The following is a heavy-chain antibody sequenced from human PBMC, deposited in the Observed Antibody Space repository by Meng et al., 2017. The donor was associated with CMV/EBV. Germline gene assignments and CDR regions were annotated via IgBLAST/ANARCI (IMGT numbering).Heavy chain of an antibody. CDR2: MNPNSGNT. D-gene: IGHD3-3*01. V-gene: IGHV1-8*01. CDR1: GYTFTSYD. Sequence: ASVKVSCKASGYTFTSYDINWVRQATGQGLEWMGWMNPNSGNTGYAQKFQGRVTMTRNTSISTAYMELSSLRSEDTAVYYCARFSTFGYYDFWCGYYAHYYYYGMDVWGQGTTVTVSS. CDR3: ARFSTFGYYDFWCGYYAHYYYYGMDV. J-gene: IGHJ6*02.